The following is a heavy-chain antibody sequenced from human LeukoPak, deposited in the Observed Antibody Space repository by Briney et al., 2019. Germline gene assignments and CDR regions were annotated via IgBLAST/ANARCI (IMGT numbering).Heavy chain of an antibody. D-gene: IGHD6-13*01. CDR1: GYTFTSYY. Sequence: ASVKVSCKASGYTFTSYYMHWVRQAPGQGLEWMGIINPSGGSTSYAQKFQGRVAMTRDTSTSTVYMELSSLRSEDTAVYYCARGGGRAAAGSPCDYWGQGTLVTVSS. CDR2: INPSGGST. V-gene: IGHV1-46*01. CDR3: ARGGGRAAAGSPCDY. J-gene: IGHJ4*02.